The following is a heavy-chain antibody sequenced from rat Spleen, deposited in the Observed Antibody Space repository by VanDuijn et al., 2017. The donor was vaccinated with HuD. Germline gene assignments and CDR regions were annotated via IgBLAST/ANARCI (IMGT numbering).Heavy chain of an antibody. CDR3: TRESLPGYNSHWFVY. Sequence: QVQLKESGPGVVQPSQTLSLTCTVSGFSLPSYHVSWVRQPPGKSLVWMGTIWAGGGTNYNSAVKSRLSIRRDTSKNQVLLKMNSLQTEDTATYFCTRESLPGYNSHWFVYWGQGTLVTVSS. J-gene: IGHJ3*01. CDR1: GFSLPSYH. V-gene: IGHV2-15*01. CDR2: IWAGGGT. D-gene: IGHD1-4*01.